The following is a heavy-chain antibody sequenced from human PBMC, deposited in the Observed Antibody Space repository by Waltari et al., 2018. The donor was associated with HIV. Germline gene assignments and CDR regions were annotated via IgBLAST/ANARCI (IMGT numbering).Heavy chain of an antibody. Sequence: QVQLQQWGAGLLKPSETLSLTCAVYVGSLRQHFWSWIRQLPGKGREWIGEINQSGNTRYNPSLKSRVTTSVDTSKKQFSLKLRSGTAADTAMYYCARVFGGGHFDSWGQG. CDR1: VGSLRQHF. CDR3: ARVFGGGHFDS. CDR2: INQSGNT. J-gene: IGHJ4*02. D-gene: IGHD3-10*01. V-gene: IGHV4-34*02.